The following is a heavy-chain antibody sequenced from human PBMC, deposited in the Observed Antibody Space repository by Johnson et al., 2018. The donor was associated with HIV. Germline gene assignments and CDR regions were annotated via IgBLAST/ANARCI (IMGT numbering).Heavy chain of an antibody. Sequence: EVQLVESGGGLVQPGGSLRLSCAASGFTFSSYAMSWVRQAPGKGLEWVSTISHSANSTYYSDSVKGRFIFSRDNAKNSLYLQMNSLRAEDTALYYCARVWSGSYYSNAFDIWGQGTMVTVSS. D-gene: IGHD1-26*01. CDR3: ARVWSGSYYSNAFDI. J-gene: IGHJ3*02. CDR2: ISHSANST. CDR1: GFTFSSYA. V-gene: IGHV3-23*04.